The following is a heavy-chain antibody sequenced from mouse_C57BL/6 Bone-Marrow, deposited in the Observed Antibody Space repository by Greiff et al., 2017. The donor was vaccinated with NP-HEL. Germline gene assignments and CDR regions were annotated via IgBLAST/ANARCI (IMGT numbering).Heavy chain of an antibody. Sequence: DVKLVESGGGLVQPGESLKLSCESYEYEFPSHDMSWVRKTPEKRLELVAAINSDGGSTYYPDTMERRFIISRDNTKKTLYLQMSSLRSEDTALYYCARRYDYDVDFDYWGQGTTLTVSS. CDR1: EYEFPSHD. D-gene: IGHD2-4*01. CDR2: INSDGGST. J-gene: IGHJ2*01. CDR3: ARRYDYDVDFDY. V-gene: IGHV5-2*03.